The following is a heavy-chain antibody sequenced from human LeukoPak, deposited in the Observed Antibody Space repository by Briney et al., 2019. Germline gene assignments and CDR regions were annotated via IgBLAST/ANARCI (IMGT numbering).Heavy chain of an antibody. V-gene: IGHV1-69*13. D-gene: IGHD3-9*01. CDR2: IIPIFGTA. CDR3: ARWTDYDNGYYIDY. J-gene: IGHJ4*02. Sequence: ASVKVSCKASGGTFSSYAISWVRQAPGQGLEWMGGIIPIFGTANYAQKFQGRVTITADESTSTAYMELSSLRSEDTAVYYCARWTDYDNGYYIDYWGQGTLVTVSS. CDR1: GGTFSSYA.